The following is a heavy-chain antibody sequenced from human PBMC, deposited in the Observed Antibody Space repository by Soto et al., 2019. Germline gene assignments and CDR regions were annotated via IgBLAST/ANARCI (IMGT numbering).Heavy chain of an antibody. CDR2: IYHSGST. Sequence: PWETLSLTCAVSGGSISSGGYSWSWIRQPPGKGLEWIGYIYHSGSTYYNPSLKSRVTISVDRSKNQFSLKLSSVTAADTAVYYCARGDYYDSSCYHNAFDIWGQGTMVT. D-gene: IGHD3-22*01. CDR1: GGSISSGGYS. V-gene: IGHV4-30-2*01. J-gene: IGHJ3*02. CDR3: ARGDYYDSSCYHNAFDI.